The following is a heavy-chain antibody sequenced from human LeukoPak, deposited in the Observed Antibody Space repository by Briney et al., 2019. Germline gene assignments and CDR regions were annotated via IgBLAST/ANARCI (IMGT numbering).Heavy chain of an antibody. V-gene: IGHV3-21*01. CDR3: AAGYSSGWFTYDAFDI. D-gene: IGHD6-19*01. CDR2: ISSRGTYI. J-gene: IGHJ3*02. CDR1: GLTFSDYN. Sequence: GGSLRLSCAASGLTFSDYNMNWVRQAPGKGLEWVSSISSRGTYIYYSDSVKGRFTISRDNAENSLYLQMTSLRAEDTAVYYCAAGYSSGWFTYDAFDIWGQGTMVTVSS.